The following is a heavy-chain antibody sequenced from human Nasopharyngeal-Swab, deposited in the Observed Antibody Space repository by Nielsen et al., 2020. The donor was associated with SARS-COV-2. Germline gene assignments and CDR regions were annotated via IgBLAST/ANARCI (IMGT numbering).Heavy chain of an antibody. Sequence: GGSLRLSCAASGFTVSSNYMSWVRQAPGKGLEWVSVIYSGGSTYYADSVKGRFTISRDNSKNTLYLQMNSLRAEDTAVYYCARPHGYGSGSYYGYYYYYYGMDVWGQGTTVTVS. CDR3: ARPHGYGSGSYYGYYYYYYGMDV. CDR2: IYSGGST. J-gene: IGHJ6*02. V-gene: IGHV3-53*01. CDR1: GFTVSSNY. D-gene: IGHD3-10*01.